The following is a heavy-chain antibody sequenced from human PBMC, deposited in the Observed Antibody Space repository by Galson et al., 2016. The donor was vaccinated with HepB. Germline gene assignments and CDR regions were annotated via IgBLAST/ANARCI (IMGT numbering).Heavy chain of an antibody. V-gene: IGHV1-46*01. CDR2: INPSGGST. CDR3: AGDEGYCSGGSCYKSAFDI. J-gene: IGHJ3*02. CDR1: GYIFSSY. D-gene: IGHD2-15*01. Sequence: SVKVSCKASGYIFSSYMHWVRQAPGQGLEWMGIINPSGGSTSYAQKFQDRVTMTRDTSTSTVYRELISLTSEDTAVYFCAGDEGYCSGGSCYKSAFDIWGQGTMVTVSS.